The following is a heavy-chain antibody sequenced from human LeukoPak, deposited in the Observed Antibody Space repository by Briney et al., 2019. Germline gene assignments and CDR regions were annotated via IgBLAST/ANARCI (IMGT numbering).Heavy chain of an antibody. CDR1: GYTFTNYN. V-gene: IGHV1-8*01. J-gene: IGHJ4*02. CDR2: MNPNSGNT. D-gene: IGHD6-19*01. Sequence: ASVKVSCNASGYTFTNYNIHWVRQASGHGLEWMGGMNPNSGNTDSTQKFQGKLSMTRDTSVSTAYMELTSLRSDDTAVYYCARRVADHFDYWGQGTLVTVSS. CDR3: ARRVADHFDY.